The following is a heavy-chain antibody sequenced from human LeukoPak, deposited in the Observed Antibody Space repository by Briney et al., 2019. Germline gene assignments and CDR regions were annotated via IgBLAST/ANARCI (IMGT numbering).Heavy chain of an antibody. D-gene: IGHD3-22*01. J-gene: IGHJ4*02. CDR3: ARRSTYYYDSSGYHYVNYFDY. CDR1: GYTFTDYY. Sequence: ASVKVSCKASGYTFTDYYMHWVRQAPGQGLEWMGWINPNSGGTNYAQKVQGRVTMSRDTSISTAYMELSRLRSDDTAVHYCARRSTYYYDSSGYHYVNYFDYWGQGTLVTVSS. CDR2: INPNSGGT. V-gene: IGHV1-2*02.